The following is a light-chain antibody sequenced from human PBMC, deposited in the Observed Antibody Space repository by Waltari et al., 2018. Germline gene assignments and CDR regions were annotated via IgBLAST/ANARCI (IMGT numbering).Light chain of an antibody. CDR3: QVWHADIDPGV. V-gene: IGLV3-21*04. Sequence: SYVLTPPPSVSVAPGETASITCGGDHLGSYSVHGYQQKPGQAPVLVILYDSDRPSGIPARFSGSNSGNTATLTITSVEAGDEARYYCQVWHADIDPGVFGTGTEVTVL. J-gene: IGLJ1*01. CDR1: HLGSYS. CDR2: YDS.